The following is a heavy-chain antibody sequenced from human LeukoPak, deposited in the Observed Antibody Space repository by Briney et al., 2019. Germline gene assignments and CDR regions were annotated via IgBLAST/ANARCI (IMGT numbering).Heavy chain of an antibody. D-gene: IGHD3-22*01. Sequence: GGSLRLSCAVSGFTFSGYSMKWVRQAPGKGLEWVSFISSSSTTIYHADSVKGRFTVSRDNAKNSLYLQMDSLRAEDTAVYYCETDREDYDSSGYYLSDAFDIWGQGTMVTVSS. CDR1: GFTFSGYS. CDR2: ISSSSTTI. CDR3: ETDREDYDSSGYYLSDAFDI. J-gene: IGHJ3*02. V-gene: IGHV3-48*01.